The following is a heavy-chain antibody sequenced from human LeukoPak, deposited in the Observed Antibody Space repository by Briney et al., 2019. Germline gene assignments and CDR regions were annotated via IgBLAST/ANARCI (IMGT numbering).Heavy chain of an antibody. Sequence: GGSLRLSCAASGFTFSSYSMNWVRQAPGKGLEWVSSISSSSSYIYYADSVKGRFTISRDNAKNSLYLQMNSLRAEDTAVYYCARVYCSGGSCYGSGYYYYYMDVWGKGTTVTVSS. D-gene: IGHD2-15*01. V-gene: IGHV3-21*01. CDR2: ISSSSSYI. CDR3: ARVYCSGGSCYGSGYYYYYMDV. CDR1: GFTFSSYS. J-gene: IGHJ6*03.